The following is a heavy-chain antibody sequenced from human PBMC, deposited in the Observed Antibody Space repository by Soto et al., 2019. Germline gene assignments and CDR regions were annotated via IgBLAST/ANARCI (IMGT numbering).Heavy chain of an antibody. J-gene: IGHJ6*01. CDR3: ARGSLVVVPAAMSPIYYYYGMEV. Sequence: NPSETLSLTCAFYGVSFSGYYWSCVRHPPGKWLEWIGEINHSGSTNYNPSLKSRVTISVDTSKNQFSLKLSSVTAADTAVYYCARGSLVVVPAAMSPIYYYYGMEVWGQGTTVNVSS. CDR2: INHSGST. V-gene: IGHV4-34*01. CDR1: GVSFSGYY. D-gene: IGHD2-2*01.